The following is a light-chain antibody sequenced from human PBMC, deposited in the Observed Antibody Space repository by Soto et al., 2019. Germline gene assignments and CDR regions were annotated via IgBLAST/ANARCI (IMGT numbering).Light chain of an antibody. J-gene: IGLJ3*02. V-gene: IGLV1-44*01. Sequence: QSVLTQPPSASGTPGQRVTISCSGSSSNIGSNSVNWYQQLPGTAPKLLIYTNNQRPSGVPDRFSGSKSGTSASLAISGLQSEDEADYYCTTWDESLSGWVLGGGSKLTV. CDR3: TTWDESLSGWV. CDR1: SSNIGSNS. CDR2: TNN.